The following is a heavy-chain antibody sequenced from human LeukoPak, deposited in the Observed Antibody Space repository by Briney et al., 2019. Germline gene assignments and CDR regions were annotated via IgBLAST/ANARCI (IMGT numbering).Heavy chain of an antibody. D-gene: IGHD3-10*01. CDR1: GGSFSGYY. V-gene: IGHV4-34*01. CDR3: ARDRNYYGSGSYPRAGYFQH. Sequence: SETLSLTCAVYGGSFSGYYWSWIRQPPGKGLEWIGEINHSGSTNYNPSLKSRVTVSVDTSKNQFSLKLSSVTAADTAVYYCARDRNYYGSGSYPRAGYFQHWGQGTLVTVSS. CDR2: INHSGST. J-gene: IGHJ1*01.